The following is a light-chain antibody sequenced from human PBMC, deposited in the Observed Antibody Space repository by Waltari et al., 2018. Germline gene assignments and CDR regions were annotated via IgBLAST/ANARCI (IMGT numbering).Light chain of an antibody. CDR1: QSSSRF. CDR2: DAS. Sequence: CRASQSSSRFLAWYQQKPGQAPRLLIYDASTRATGIPDRFSGSGSGTDFSLTINRLEPEDIAVYYCQKYGSLPATFGQGTKVEIK. J-gene: IGKJ1*01. V-gene: IGKV3-20*01. CDR3: QKYGSLPAT.